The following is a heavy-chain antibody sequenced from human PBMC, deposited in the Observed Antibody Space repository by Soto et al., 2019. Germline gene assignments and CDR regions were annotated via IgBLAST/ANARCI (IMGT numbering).Heavy chain of an antibody. V-gene: IGHV3-15*01. D-gene: IGHD3-16*02. J-gene: IGHJ4*02. CDR2: VKSQTDGGTA. CDR1: GLTFRNAW. Sequence: EVQLVESGGGLVKPGGSLRLSCAASGLTFRNAWMSWVRQAPGKGLEWVGHVKSQTDGGTADYAASVKGRFTISRDDSKNTLHLHMNSLKIEDTAVYYCLAARRWDYVWGSYRYYDCWGQGTLVTVSS. CDR3: LAARRWDYVWGSYRYYDC.